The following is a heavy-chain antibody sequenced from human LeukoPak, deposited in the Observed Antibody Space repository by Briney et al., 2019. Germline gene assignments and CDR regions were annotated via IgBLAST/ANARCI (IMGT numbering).Heavy chain of an antibody. CDR2: INHSGST. CDR1: GGSFSGYY. D-gene: IGHD3-10*01. Sequence: SETLSLTCAVYGGSFSGYYWSWIRQPPGKGLEWIGEINHSGSTNYDPSLKSRVTISVDTSKNQFSLKLSSVTAADTAVYYCARGRLDYYGSGSAGWFDPWGQGTQVTVSS. CDR3: ARGRLDYYGSGSAGWFDP. J-gene: IGHJ5*02. V-gene: IGHV4-34*01.